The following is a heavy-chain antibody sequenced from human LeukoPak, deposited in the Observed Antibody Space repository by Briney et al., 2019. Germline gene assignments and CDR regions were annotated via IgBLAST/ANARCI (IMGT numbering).Heavy chain of an antibody. J-gene: IGHJ6*04. CDR3: AGGGRFAPIGVVVAATQLMDV. V-gene: IGHV4-34*01. D-gene: IGHD2-15*01. Sequence: KPSEALSLTCAVYGGSFSAYYWSWIRQPPGKGLEWIGEINHSGSTNYNPSLKSRVTMSVDTSKNQFSLKLNSVTAADTAVYYCAGGGRFAPIGVVVAATQLMDVWGKGTTVTVSS. CDR1: GGSFSAYY. CDR2: INHSGST.